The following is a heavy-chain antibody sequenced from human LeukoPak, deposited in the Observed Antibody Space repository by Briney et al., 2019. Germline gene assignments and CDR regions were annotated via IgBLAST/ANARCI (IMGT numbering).Heavy chain of an antibody. CDR2: INHSGST. CDR1: GGSFSGYY. Sequence: SETLSLTCAVYGGSFSGYYWSWIRQPPGKGLEWIGEINHSGSTNYNPSLKSRVTISVDTSKNQFSLKLSSVTAADTAVYYCARHGAYVGVDSWGQGTLVTVSS. J-gene: IGHJ5*01. CDR3: ARHGAYVGVDS. D-gene: IGHD4-17*01. V-gene: IGHV4-34*01.